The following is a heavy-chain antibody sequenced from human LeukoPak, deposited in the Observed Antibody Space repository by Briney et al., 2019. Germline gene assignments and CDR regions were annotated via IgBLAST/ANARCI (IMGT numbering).Heavy chain of an antibody. CDR1: GFTFSSYE. CDR3: ARGCSYHTIYYYYYYMDV. V-gene: IGHV3-48*03. D-gene: IGHD3-16*02. CDR2: ISSSGSTV. Sequence: AGGSLRLSCAASGFTFSSYEMNWVRQAPGKGLEWVSYISSSGSTVYYADSVKGRFTISRDNAKNSLYLQMNSLRAEDTAVYYCARGCSYHTIYYYYYYMDVWGKGTTVTISS. J-gene: IGHJ6*03.